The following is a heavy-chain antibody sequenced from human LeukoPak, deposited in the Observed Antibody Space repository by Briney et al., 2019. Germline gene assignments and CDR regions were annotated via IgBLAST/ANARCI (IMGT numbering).Heavy chain of an antibody. CDR3: ASEPGLSRGPDYAMDV. J-gene: IGHJ6*02. Sequence: GGSLRLSCSGSGITLMSYTIHWVRRAPGKGPEWMTCVLDNTDFPYYADSVEGRFIIFRDSSKNVVYLQMNSLRPEDTAIYYCASEPGLSRGPDYAMDVWGQGTTVTVSS. CDR2: VLDNTDFP. CDR1: GITLMSYT. V-gene: IGHV3-30-3*01. D-gene: IGHD3-16*01.